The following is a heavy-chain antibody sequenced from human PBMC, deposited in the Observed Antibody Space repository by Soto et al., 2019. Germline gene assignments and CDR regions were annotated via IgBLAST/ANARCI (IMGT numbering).Heavy chain of an antibody. D-gene: IGHD3-16*01. CDR1: GYIFVNYG. CDR2: ISPSTGNT. Sequence: QVQLVQSGDEVKKPGASVKVSCKASGYIFVNYGIAWVRKTPGQGLEWMGWISPSTGNTHSAPKVKGRLTMTTDTSTSTAYMDLGSLTSDDTAVYYCVMVDNYVTPTPQDVWGQGTTVTVS. CDR3: VMVDNYVTPTPQDV. J-gene: IGHJ6*02. V-gene: IGHV1-18*01.